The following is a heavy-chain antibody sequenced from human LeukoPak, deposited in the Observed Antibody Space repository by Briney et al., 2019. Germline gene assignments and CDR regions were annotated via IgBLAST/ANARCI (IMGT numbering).Heavy chain of an antibody. D-gene: IGHD6-13*01. J-gene: IGHJ4*02. CDR3: ARYSSSWYRE. CDR1: GFTVSSNY. V-gene: IGHV3-53*01. CDR2: IYSGGST. Sequence: GGSLRLSCAASGFTVSSNYMSWVRQAPGKGLEWVSVIYSGGSTYYADSVKGRFTISRDNSKNTLYLQMNSQRAEDTAVYYCARYSSSWYREWGQGTLVTVSS.